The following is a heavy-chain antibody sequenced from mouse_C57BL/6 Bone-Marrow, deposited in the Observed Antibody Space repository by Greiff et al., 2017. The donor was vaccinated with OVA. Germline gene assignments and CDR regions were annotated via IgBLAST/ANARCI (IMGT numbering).Heavy chain of an antibody. V-gene: IGHV5-4*03. CDR3: ARSIYYGDDWYFDV. J-gene: IGHJ1*03. CDR2: ISDGGSYT. Sequence: EVMLVESGGGLVKPGGSLKLSCAASGFTFSSSAMSWVRQTPEKRLEWVATISDGGSYTYYPDNVKGRFTISRDNAKNNLYLQMSHLKSEDTAMYYCARSIYYGDDWYFDVWRTATTVTVSS. CDR1: GFTFSSSA. D-gene: IGHD2-13*01.